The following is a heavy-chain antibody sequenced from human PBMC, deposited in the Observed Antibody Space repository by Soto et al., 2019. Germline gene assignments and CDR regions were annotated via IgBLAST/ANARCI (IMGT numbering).Heavy chain of an antibody. V-gene: IGHV3-30*18. CDR3: AKEPGAVADTHCLDG. D-gene: IGHD2-15*01. Sequence: PGGSLRLSCAASGFTFSSYGMHWVRQAPGKGLEWVAVISYDGSNKYYADSVKGRFTISRDNSKNTLYLQMNSLRAEATAVYFCAKEPGAVADTHCLDGWGQGSTVTVSS. CDR2: ISYDGSNK. J-gene: IGHJ6*02. CDR1: GFTFSSYG.